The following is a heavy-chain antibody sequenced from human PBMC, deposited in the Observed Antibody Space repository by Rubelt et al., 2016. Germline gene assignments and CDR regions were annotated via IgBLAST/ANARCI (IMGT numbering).Heavy chain of an antibody. V-gene: IGHV4-34*01. CDR3: ARSYSSGCYGY. J-gene: IGHJ4*02. CDR2: LNHSGST. Sequence: QVQLQQWGAGLLKPSETLSLTCAVYGGSFSGYYWSWIRQPPGKGLEWIGELNHSGSTNYNPSLKSRVTISVDTSKNQFALKLSSVTAADTAVYYCARSYSSGCYGYWGQGTLVTVSS. CDR1: GGSFSGYY. D-gene: IGHD6-19*01.